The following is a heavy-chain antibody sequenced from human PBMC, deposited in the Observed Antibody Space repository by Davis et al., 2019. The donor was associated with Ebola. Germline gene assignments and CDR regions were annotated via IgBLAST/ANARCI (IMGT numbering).Heavy chain of an antibody. Sequence: ASVTVSCKASGYTFTSYGISWVRQAPGQGLEWMGWISAYNGNTNYAQKFQGWVTMTRDTSISTAYMELSRLRSDDTAVYYCARGVYQLNHWGQGTLVTVSS. CDR2: ISAYNGNT. V-gene: IGHV1-18*01. CDR1: GYTFTSYG. J-gene: IGHJ5*02. CDR3: ARGVYQLNH. D-gene: IGHD2-2*01.